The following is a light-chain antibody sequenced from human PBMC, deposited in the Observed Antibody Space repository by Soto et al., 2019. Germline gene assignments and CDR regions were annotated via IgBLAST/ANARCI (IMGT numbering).Light chain of an antibody. CDR2: AAS. CDR1: QSVSSN. CDR3: QQANSVPLT. V-gene: IGKV1-12*01. Sequence: MTQSPATLSVSPGERATLSCRASQSVSSNLAWYQQKPGKAPKLLIYAASSLQSGVPSRFSGSGSGTDFTLTISSLQPEDFATYYCQQANSVPLTFGGGTKVEIK. J-gene: IGKJ4*01.